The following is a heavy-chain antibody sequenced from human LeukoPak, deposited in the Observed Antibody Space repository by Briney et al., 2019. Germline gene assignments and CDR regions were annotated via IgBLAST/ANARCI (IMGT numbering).Heavy chain of an antibody. CDR2: INHSGST. D-gene: IGHD3-9*01. Sequence: MSSETLSLTCAVYGGSFSGYYWSWIRQPPGKGLEWIGEINHSGSTNYNPSLKSRVTISADASKNQFSLKLSSVTAADTAVYYCARYATGTPNWYFDLWGRGTLVTVSS. CDR1: GGSFSGYY. CDR3: ARYATGTPNWYFDL. V-gene: IGHV4-34*01. J-gene: IGHJ2*01.